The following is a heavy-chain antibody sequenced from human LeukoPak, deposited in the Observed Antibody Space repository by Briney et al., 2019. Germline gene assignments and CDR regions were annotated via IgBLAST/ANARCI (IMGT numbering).Heavy chain of an antibody. CDR1: GGSISSSSYY. Sequence: PSETLSLTCTVSGGSISSSSYYWGWIRQPPGKGLEWIGSIYYSGSTYYNPSLKSRVTISVDTSKNQFSLKLSSVTAADTAVYYCARGRRLPGRVACFDYWGQGTLVTVSS. CDR3: ARGRRLPGRVACFDY. J-gene: IGHJ4*02. CDR2: IYYSGST. V-gene: IGHV4-39*07.